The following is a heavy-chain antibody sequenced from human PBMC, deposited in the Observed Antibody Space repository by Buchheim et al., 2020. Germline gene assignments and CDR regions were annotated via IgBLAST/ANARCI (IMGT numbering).Heavy chain of an antibody. CDR3: ARDHAYAFDS. CDR2: IRTSSLAI. Sequence: EVQLVESGGALVQPGESLRLSCVGSGFTFSSYSMNWVRQAPGKGLEWISYIRTSSLAIDYADSVKGRFTISRDDAKTSLYLQMNNLRDEDTAVYYCARDHAYAFDSWGQGAL. D-gene: IGHD4-17*01. J-gene: IGHJ4*02. V-gene: IGHV3-48*02. CDR1: GFTFSSYS.